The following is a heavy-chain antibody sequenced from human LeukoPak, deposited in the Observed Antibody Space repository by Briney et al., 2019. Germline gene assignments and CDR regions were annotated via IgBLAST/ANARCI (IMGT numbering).Heavy chain of an antibody. Sequence: GGSLRLSCAASGFTFSSYAMSWVRQAPGKGLEWVGRIKSKTDGGTTDYAAPVKGRFTISRDDSKNTLYLQMNSLKTEDTAVYYCTTGPVLLWFGELYEDAFDIWGQGTMVTVSS. CDR1: GFTFSSYA. CDR3: TTGPVLLWFGELYEDAFDI. CDR2: IKSKTDGGTT. V-gene: IGHV3-15*01. D-gene: IGHD3-10*01. J-gene: IGHJ3*02.